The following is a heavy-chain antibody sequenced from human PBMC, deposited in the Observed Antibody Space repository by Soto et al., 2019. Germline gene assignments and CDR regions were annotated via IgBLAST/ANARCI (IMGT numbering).Heavy chain of an antibody. J-gene: IGHJ6*03. D-gene: IGHD2-15*01. Sequence: SETLSLTCTVSGGSISSSSYYWGWIRQPPGKGLEWIGSIYYSGSTYYNPSLKSRVTISVDTSKNQFSLKLSSVTAADTAVYYCARHLPNCSGGSCYPFSYYYYYMDVWGKGTTVTVS. CDR3: ARHLPNCSGGSCYPFSYYYYYMDV. CDR1: GGSISSSSYY. CDR2: IYYSGST. V-gene: IGHV4-39*01.